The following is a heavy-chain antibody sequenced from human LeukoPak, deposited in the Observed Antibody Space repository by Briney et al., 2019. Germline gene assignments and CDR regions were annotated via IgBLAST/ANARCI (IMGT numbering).Heavy chain of an antibody. CDR3: ARDDIVVVPAAQRTYYYYGMDV. J-gene: IGHJ6*04. Sequence: SSVKVSCKASGGTFSSYAISWVRQAPGQGLEWMGGIIPIFGTANYAQKFQGRVTITADESTSTDYMELSSLRSEDTAVYYCARDDIVVVPAAQRTYYYYGMDVWGKGTTVTVSS. D-gene: IGHD2-2*01. CDR2: IIPIFGTA. CDR1: GGTFSSYA. V-gene: IGHV1-69*01.